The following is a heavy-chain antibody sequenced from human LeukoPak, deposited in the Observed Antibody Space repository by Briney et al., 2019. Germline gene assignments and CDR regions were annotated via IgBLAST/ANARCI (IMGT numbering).Heavy chain of an antibody. V-gene: IGHV3-7*02. J-gene: IGHJ4*02. CDR1: GFTFSSSW. D-gene: IGHD6-19*01. CDR2: IKQDGSDK. CDR3: ATRRPYSSGGHIDY. Sequence: GGTLRLSCAASGFTFSSSWMSWVRQAPGKGLEWVANIKQDGSDKYCVDSVKGRFTISRDNAKNSLYLQMNSLRAEDTAVYYCATRRPYSSGGHIDYWGQGTLVTVSS.